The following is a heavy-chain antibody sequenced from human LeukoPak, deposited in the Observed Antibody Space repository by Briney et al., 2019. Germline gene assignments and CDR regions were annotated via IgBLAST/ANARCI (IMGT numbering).Heavy chain of an antibody. Sequence: GSLRLSCAASGFTFSDYYMSWIRQAPGKGLEWVSYISSSGSTIYYADPVKGRFTISRDNAKNSLYLQMNSLRAEDTDVYYCARRSLITYYYDSSGYYFDYWGQGTLVTVSS. V-gene: IGHV3-11*04. J-gene: IGHJ4*02. D-gene: IGHD3-22*01. CDR2: ISSSGSTI. CDR3: ARRSLITYYYDSSGYYFDY. CDR1: GFTFSDYY.